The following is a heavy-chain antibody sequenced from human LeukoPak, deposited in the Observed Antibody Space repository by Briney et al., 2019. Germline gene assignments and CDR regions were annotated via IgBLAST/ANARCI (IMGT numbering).Heavy chain of an antibody. CDR2: FRGDGGCT. V-gene: IGHV3-23*01. D-gene: IGHD3-10*01. Sequence: GGSLRLSCAVSGFSSYTFGMSWVRQAPGKGLEWISSFRGDGGCTYYAETVRGRFTISRDKSKNTLYLQMNSLRAEDSAVYFCAKDGYGSGGRWFDPWGRGTLVTVSS. J-gene: IGHJ5*02. CDR1: GFSSYTFG. CDR3: AKDGYGSGGRWFDP.